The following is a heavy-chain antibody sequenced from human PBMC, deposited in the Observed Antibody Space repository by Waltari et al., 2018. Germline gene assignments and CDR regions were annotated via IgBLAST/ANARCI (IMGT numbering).Heavy chain of an antibody. Sequence: EVQLVESGGGLVQPGGSLKLSCAASGFIFSDSVIHWVRQASGKGLEWVGRIRTKGNSYATAFAASVRGRFTISRDDSKNTAYLQMNSLETEDTAVYYSTRWVQGVYSNFDLWGRGTLVTVSS. CDR2: IRTKGNSYAT. V-gene: IGHV3-73*02. CDR1: GFIFSDSV. J-gene: IGHJ2*01. D-gene: IGHD1-1*01. CDR3: TRWVQGVYSNFDL.